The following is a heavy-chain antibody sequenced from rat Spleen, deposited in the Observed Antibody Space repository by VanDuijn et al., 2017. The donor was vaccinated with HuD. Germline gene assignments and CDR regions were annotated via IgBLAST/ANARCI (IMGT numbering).Heavy chain of an antibody. Sequence: EVQLMESGGGLVQPGRSMKLSCAASGFTLSDYYMAWVRQAPAKGLDWVASISAVSGNTYYRDSVKGRFTISRDNAKHTLYLQMDSLRSEDTATYYCTKRSFGYDYGYYFDYWGQGVMVTVSS. V-gene: IGHV5-25*01. CDR1: GFTLSDYY. J-gene: IGHJ2*01. CDR2: ISAVSGNT. CDR3: TKRSFGYDYGYYFDY. D-gene: IGHD1-7*01.